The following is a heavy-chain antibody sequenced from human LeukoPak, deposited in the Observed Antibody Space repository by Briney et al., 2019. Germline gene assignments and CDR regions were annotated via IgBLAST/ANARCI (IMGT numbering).Heavy chain of an antibody. J-gene: IGHJ4*02. Sequence: GGSLRLSCAASGFTFSSHWMHWVRQVPGKGLVWVSRINSDGRSTSYADSVKGRFTISRDNAKNTLYLQMSSLRADDTAVYYCARGPGTSGRYYSGDYWGQGTLVTVSP. CDR3: ARGPGTSGRYYSGDY. D-gene: IGHD3-10*01. V-gene: IGHV3-74*01. CDR1: GFTFSSHW. CDR2: INSDGRST.